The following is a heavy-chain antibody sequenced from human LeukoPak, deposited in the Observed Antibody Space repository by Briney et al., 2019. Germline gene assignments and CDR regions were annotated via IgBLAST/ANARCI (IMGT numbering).Heavy chain of an antibody. CDR1: GFTFSNAW. CDR2: IKSKTDGGTT. Sequence: GGSLRLSCAASGFTFSNAWMSWVRQAPGKGLEWVGRIKSKTDGGTTYYVAPVKGRFTISRDDSKNTLFLQMNSLKTEDTAVYSCTTNSTAAAGIFDNWGQGTLVTVSS. J-gene: IGHJ4*02. CDR3: TTNSTAAAGIFDN. D-gene: IGHD6-13*01. V-gene: IGHV3-15*01.